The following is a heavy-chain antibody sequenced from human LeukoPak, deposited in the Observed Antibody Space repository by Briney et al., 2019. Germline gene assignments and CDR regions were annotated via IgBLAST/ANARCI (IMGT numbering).Heavy chain of an antibody. J-gene: IGHJ4*02. CDR1: GGSISSYY. V-gene: IGHV4-59*01. CDR3: ARMYSSGWYTY. Sequence: PSETLSLTCTVSGGSISSYYWSWIRQPPGKGLEWIGYIYYSGSTNYNPSLKSQVTISVDTSKNQFSLKLSSVTAADTAVYYCARMYSSGWYTYWGQGTLVTVSS. D-gene: IGHD6-19*01. CDR2: IYYSGST.